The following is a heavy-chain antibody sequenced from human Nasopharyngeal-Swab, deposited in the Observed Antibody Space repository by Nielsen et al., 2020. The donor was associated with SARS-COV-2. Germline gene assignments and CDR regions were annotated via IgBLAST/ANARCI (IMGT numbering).Heavy chain of an antibody. CDR2: IWADSSNR. CDR1: GFIFGFQG. CDR3: AKSFRHQSGDYKYYYED. V-gene: IGHV3-33*06. D-gene: IGHD4-17*01. J-gene: IGHJ4*02. Sequence: GESLKISCGWSGFIFGFQGMNWVRQTPGKGLEWVATIWADSSNRYYADSVTARFTISRDNSRTKLYLQMDSLRAEDTALYYCAKSFRHQSGDYKYYYEDWGQGTLVTVSS.